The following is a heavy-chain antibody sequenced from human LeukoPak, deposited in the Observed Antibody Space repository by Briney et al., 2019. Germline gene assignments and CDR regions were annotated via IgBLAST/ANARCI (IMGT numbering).Heavy chain of an antibody. V-gene: IGHV3-7*01. Sequence: RAGGSLRLSCVASGFTFNSYWMSWVRPAPGKGLEWVANIKQDGSEKYYVDSVKGRFTISRDNAKNSLYLQMNILRVEDTAVYYCAGLSGGFYDTNDYAWGQGTLVTVS. J-gene: IGHJ5*02. CDR1: GFTFNSYW. CDR2: IKQDGSEK. CDR3: AGLSGGFYDTNDYA. D-gene: IGHD3-22*01.